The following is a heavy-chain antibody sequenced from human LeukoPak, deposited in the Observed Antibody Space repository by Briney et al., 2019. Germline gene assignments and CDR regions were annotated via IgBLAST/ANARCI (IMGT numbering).Heavy chain of an antibody. V-gene: IGHV3-15*01. CDR2: IKSKTDGGTT. D-gene: IGHD3-22*01. J-gene: IGHJ4*02. Sequence: GGSLRLSCAASGFTFSSYWMSWVRQAPGKGLEWVGRIKSKTDGGTTDYAAPVKGRFTISRDDSKNTLYLQMNSLKTEDTAVYYCTTARLPYYYDSSGYYYFDYWGQGTLVTVSS. CDR3: TTARLPYYYDSSGYYYFDY. CDR1: GFTFSSYW.